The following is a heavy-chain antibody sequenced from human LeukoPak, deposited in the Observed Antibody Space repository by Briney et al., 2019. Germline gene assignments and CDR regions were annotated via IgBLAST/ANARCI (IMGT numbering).Heavy chain of an antibody. V-gene: IGHV3-30-3*01. Sequence: GGSLRLSCAASGFTFSSYAMHWVRQAPGKGLEGVAVISYDGSNKYYADSVKGRFTISRDNSKNTLYLQMNSLRAEDTAVYYCASSMAFGYAFDIWGQGTMVTVSS. CDR1: GFTFSSYA. D-gene: IGHD3-10*01. CDR3: ASSMAFGYAFDI. CDR2: ISYDGSNK. J-gene: IGHJ3*02.